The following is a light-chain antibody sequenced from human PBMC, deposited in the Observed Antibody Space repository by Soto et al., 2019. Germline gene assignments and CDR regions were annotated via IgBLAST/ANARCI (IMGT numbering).Light chain of an antibody. J-gene: IGKJ2*01. CDR3: QQYSSWPPRYT. CDR2: GAS. CDR1: QSVSSN. V-gene: IGKV3-15*01. Sequence: EIVMTQSPATLSVSPGERATLSCRASQSVSSNLAWYQQKPGQAPRLLIYGASTRATGVPARFSGSGSGTQFTLTISSLQSEDLAVYYCQQYSSWPPRYTFGQGTKLEIK.